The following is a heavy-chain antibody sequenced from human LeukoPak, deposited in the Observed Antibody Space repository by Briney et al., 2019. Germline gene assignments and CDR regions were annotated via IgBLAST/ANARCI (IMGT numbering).Heavy chain of an antibody. CDR1: GYTFTGYY. J-gene: IGHJ5*02. D-gene: IGHD3-10*01. CDR2: INPNSGGT. CDR3: ARDSASENSLWFGELWSSCWFDP. Sequence: GASVKVSCKASGYTFTGYYMHWVRQAPGQGLEWMGWINPNSGGTNYAQKFQGRVTMTRDTSISTAYMELSRLRSDDTAVYYCARDSASENSLWFGELWSSCWFDPWGQGTLVTVSS. V-gene: IGHV1-2*02.